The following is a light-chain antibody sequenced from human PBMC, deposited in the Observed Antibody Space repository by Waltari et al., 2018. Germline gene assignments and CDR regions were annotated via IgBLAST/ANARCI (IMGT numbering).Light chain of an antibody. CDR2: DAS. V-gene: IGKV3-20*01. CDR1: QSVSRT. Sequence: IVLPQSPGTLSLSSGERATLSCRASQSVSRTLAWYQQKPGQAPRLLIYDASSRATGIPDRFSGSGSGTDFSLTISRLEPEDFAVYYCQKYGTLPATFGQGTKVEIK. J-gene: IGKJ1*01. CDR3: QKYGTLPAT.